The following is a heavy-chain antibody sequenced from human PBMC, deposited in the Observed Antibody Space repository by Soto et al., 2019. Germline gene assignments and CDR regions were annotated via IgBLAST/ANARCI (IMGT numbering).Heavy chain of an antibody. V-gene: IGHV1-2*04. D-gene: IGHD3-3*01. CDR3: ARDQGITIFGVVTNYYMDV. Sequence: ASVKVSCKASGYTFTGYYMHWVRQAPGQGLEWMGWINPNSGGTNYAQKFQGWVTMTRDTSISTAYMELSRLRSGDTAVYYCARDQGITIFGVVTNYYMDVWGKGTTVTVSS. CDR2: INPNSGGT. CDR1: GYTFTGYY. J-gene: IGHJ6*03.